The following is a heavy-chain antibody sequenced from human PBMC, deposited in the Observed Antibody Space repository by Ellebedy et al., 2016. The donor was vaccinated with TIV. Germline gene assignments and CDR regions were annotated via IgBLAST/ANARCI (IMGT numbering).Heavy chain of an antibody. J-gene: IGHJ5*02. Sequence: MPSETLTLTCTASGCSISSYYWSWIRQPPGKGLEWIGYIYYRGSTNYNPSLKSRVTTSVDTSKNQFSLTLSSVTAADTPVYDCARQRWFGELSWGQGTPVTVSS. CDR2: IYYRGST. CDR1: GCSISSYY. D-gene: IGHD3-10*01. V-gene: IGHV4-59*08. CDR3: ARQRWFGELS.